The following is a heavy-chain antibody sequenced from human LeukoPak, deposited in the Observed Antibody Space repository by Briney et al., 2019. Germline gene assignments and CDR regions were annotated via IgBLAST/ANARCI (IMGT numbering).Heavy chain of an antibody. V-gene: IGHV3-23*01. Sequence: GGSLRLSCAASGFTFSNYAMNWVRQAPGKGLQWVSTITGSGDGTNYADSVKGRFTISRDNSQNTLFLQMNSLRAEDTAMYYCARDGSNSTSHNNDGFDIWGQGTMVTVSS. J-gene: IGHJ3*02. CDR2: ITGSGDGT. D-gene: IGHD2-2*03. CDR3: ARDGSNSTSHNNDGFDI. CDR1: GFTFSNYA.